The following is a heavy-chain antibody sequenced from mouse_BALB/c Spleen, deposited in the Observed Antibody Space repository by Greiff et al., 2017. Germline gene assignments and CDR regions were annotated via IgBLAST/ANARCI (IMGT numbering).Heavy chain of an antibody. Sequence: VQVVESGPGLVAPSQSLSITCTVSGFSLSRYSVHWVRQPPGKGLEWLGMIWGGGSTDYNSALKSRLSISKDNSKSQVFLKMNSLQTDDTAMYYCARNDYDGAWFAYWGQGTLVTVSA. D-gene: IGHD2-4*01. CDR2: IWGGGST. CDR1: GFSLSRYS. V-gene: IGHV2-6-4*01. J-gene: IGHJ3*01. CDR3: ARNDYDGAWFAY.